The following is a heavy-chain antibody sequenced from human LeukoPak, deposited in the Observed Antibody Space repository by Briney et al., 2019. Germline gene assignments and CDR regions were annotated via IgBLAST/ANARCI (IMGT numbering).Heavy chain of an antibody. CDR1: GGSISSSSYY. D-gene: IGHD6-19*01. CDR3: ASQYSSGWYGSDY. J-gene: IGHJ4*02. CDR2: IYYSGST. Sequence: SETLSLTCTVSGGSISSSSYYWGWIRQPPGKGLEWIGSIYYSGSTFYNSSLKSRVTISVDTSKNQFSLKLSSVTAADTAVYYCASQYSSGWYGSDYWGQGTLVTVSS. V-gene: IGHV4-39*07.